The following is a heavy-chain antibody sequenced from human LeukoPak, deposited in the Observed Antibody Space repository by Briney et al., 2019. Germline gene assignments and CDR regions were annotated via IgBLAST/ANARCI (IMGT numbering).Heavy chain of an antibody. D-gene: IGHD3-10*01. Sequence: GESLQISCQSSGHNFIYYWIAWVRQMPGRGLEWMGIIYPGDSDTRYSPSFQGQVTISADKSLSTAFLQLKSLKASDTAMYYCARQPGAGWFDPWGQGTLVTVSS. V-gene: IGHV5-51*01. CDR3: ARQPGAGWFDP. CDR1: GHNFIYYW. CDR2: IYPGDSDT. J-gene: IGHJ5*02.